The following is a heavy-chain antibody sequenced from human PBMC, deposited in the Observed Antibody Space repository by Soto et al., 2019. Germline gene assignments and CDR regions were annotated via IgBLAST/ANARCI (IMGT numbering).Heavy chain of an antibody. CDR1: GFNFLSFA. CDR3: AAPDFPNPGGGP. CDR2: VVVGSGNT. J-gene: IGHJ5*02. V-gene: IGHV1-58*01. D-gene: IGHD3-16*01. Sequence: SVKVSCKASGFNFLSFAVQWVRQTRGQRLEWIGSVVVGSGNTDYAPKFQERVTIVRDMSTNTAYMELSSLTSEDTAVYYCAAPDFPNPGGGPWGKETLVTASP.